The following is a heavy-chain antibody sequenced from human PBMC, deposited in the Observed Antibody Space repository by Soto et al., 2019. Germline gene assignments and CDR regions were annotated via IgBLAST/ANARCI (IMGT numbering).Heavy chain of an antibody. Sequence: QVQLQESGPGLVKPSQTLSLTCTVSGGSISSGGYYWSWLRQHPGKGLEWIGYIYYSGSTYYNPSLKSRATISVDTSKNQFSLKLSSVTAADTAVYYCARWLSVGVAANPYYYYYMDVWGKGTTVTLSS. V-gene: IGHV4-31*03. CDR2: IYYSGST. CDR1: GGSISSGGYY. CDR3: ARWLSVGVAANPYYYYYMDV. D-gene: IGHD2-15*01. J-gene: IGHJ6*03.